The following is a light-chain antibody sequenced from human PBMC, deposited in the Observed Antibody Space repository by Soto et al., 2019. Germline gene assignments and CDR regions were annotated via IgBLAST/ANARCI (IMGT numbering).Light chain of an antibody. J-gene: IGLJ3*02. CDR2: EVS. V-gene: IGLV2-14*01. Sequence: QSVLTQPASVSGSPGQSITISCTGSSSDVGGYNYVSWYQQYPGKAPKLMIYEVSNRPSGVSDRFFGSKSGNTASLSIFGLQAEDEADYYCGSYVSSGQGVFGGGTKLTVL. CDR1: SSDVGGYNY. CDR3: GSYVSSGQGV.